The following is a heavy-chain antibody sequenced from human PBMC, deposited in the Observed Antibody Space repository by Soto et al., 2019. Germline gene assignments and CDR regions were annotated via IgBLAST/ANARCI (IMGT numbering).Heavy chain of an antibody. Sequence: GSGKVSYKSCGYTSADFGISLVRQAPGQGLEWMGWVSGNNGASNPAPKVQGRITMTLDTSTGVSYMALRSLRSDDTAIYYCVRDQKYFRVNGNWFDSWGQGTMVTVSS. V-gene: IGHV1-18*04. CDR2: VSGNNGAS. J-gene: IGHJ5*01. CDR3: VRDQKYFRVNGNWFDS. D-gene: IGHD2-2*01. CDR1: GYTSADFG.